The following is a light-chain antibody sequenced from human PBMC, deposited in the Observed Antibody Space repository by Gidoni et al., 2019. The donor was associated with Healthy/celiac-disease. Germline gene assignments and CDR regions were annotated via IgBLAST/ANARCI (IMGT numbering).Light chain of an antibody. CDR2: ATS. Sequence: EIVLTQSPGTLSLSPGVGATLSCRASQNISSYLAWYQQIPGQAPWLLIYATSNRATGIPARFTGSGSGTDCTLTISSLEAEDFAVNYCQQSANWPLTFXGXTRVEI. CDR3: QQSANWPLT. V-gene: IGKV3-11*01. CDR1: QNISSY. J-gene: IGKJ4*01.